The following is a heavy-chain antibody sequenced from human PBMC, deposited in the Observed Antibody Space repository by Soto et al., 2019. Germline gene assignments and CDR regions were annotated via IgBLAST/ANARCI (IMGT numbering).Heavy chain of an antibody. D-gene: IGHD3-10*01. J-gene: IGHJ4*02. CDR3: ARVARWFGEFHFDY. Sequence: GASVKVSCKASGGTFSSYAISWVRQAPGQGLEWMGGIIPIFGTANYAQKFQGRVTITADESTSTAYMELSSLRSADTAVYYCARVARWFGEFHFDYWGQGTLVTVSS. CDR2: IIPIFGTA. V-gene: IGHV1-69*13. CDR1: GGTFSSYA.